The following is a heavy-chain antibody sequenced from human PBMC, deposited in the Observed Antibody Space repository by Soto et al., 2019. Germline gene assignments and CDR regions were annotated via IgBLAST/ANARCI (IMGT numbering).Heavy chain of an antibody. J-gene: IGHJ6*02. D-gene: IGHD1-26*01. Sequence: GGSLRLSCAASGFTFSSYAMHWVRQAPGKGLEWVAVISYDGSNKYYADSVKGRFTISRDNSKNTLYLQMNSLRAEDTAVYYCARDGRLDYYYYGMDVWGQGTTVTVS. CDR2: ISYDGSNK. CDR1: GFTFSSYA. V-gene: IGHV3-30-3*01. CDR3: ARDGRLDYYYYGMDV.